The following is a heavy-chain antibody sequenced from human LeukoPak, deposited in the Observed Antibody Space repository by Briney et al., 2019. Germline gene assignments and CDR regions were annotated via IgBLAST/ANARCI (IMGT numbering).Heavy chain of an antibody. D-gene: IGHD2-15*01. V-gene: IGHV4-34*01. CDR1: GGSFSGYY. CDR3: ASYCSGGSCYSPDYYYYGMDV. Sequence: SETLSLTCAVYGGSFSGYYWSWIRQPPGKGLEWIGEINHSGSTNYNPSLKSRVTISIDTSKNQFSLKLSSVTAADTAVYYCASYCSGGSCYSPDYYYYGMDVWGQGTTVTVSS. J-gene: IGHJ6*02. CDR2: INHSGST.